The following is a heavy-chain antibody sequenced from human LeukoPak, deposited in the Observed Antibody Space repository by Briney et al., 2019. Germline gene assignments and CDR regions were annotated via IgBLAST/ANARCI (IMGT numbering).Heavy chain of an antibody. CDR3: ARDGDYDYVWGSPRFVDY. Sequence: PGGSLRLSCAVSGFTFSNCWMGWVRQAPGKGLEWVANIKQDGSETYYVDSVKGRFTISRDNAKNSVYMQMNSLRAEDTAVYYCARDGDYDYVWGSPRFVDYWGQGTLVTVSS. D-gene: IGHD3-16*01. CDR1: GFTFSNCW. CDR2: IKQDGSET. J-gene: IGHJ4*02. V-gene: IGHV3-7*01.